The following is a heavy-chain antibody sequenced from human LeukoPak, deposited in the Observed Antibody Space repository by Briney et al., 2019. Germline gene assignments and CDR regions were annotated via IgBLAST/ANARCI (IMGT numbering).Heavy chain of an antibody. CDR3: AKDLVLWFGEEGYFDY. D-gene: IGHD3-10*01. Sequence: ASVKVSCKASGYTFTSYYMHWVRQAPGQGLEWMGIINPSGGSTSYAQKFQGRVTMTRDTSTSTVYMELSSLRSEDTAVYYCAKDLVLWFGEEGYFDYWGQGTLVTVSS. CDR2: INPSGGST. CDR1: GYTFTSYY. J-gene: IGHJ4*02. V-gene: IGHV1-46*01.